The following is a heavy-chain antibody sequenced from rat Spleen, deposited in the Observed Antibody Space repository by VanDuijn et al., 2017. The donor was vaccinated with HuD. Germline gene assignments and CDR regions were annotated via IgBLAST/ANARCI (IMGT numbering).Heavy chain of an antibody. V-gene: IGHV5S13*01. CDR1: GFTFSRSA. Sequence: EVQLVESGGGLVQPGRSLKLSCAASGFTFSRSAMAWVRQAPTKGLEWVASISTGGGNTYYRDSVKGRVTISRDNAKNTQYLQMDSLRSEDTATYYCSRQSSSIPYYWYFDFWGPGTMVTVSS. D-gene: IGHD1-2*01. J-gene: IGHJ1*01. CDR3: SRQSSSIPYYWYFDF. CDR2: ISTGGGNT.